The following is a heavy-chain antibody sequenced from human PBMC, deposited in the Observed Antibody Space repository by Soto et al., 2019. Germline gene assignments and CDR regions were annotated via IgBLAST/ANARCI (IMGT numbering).Heavy chain of an antibody. CDR2: IYYRAST. CDR3: ARDRGGLTYAYDY. D-gene: IGHD3-16*01. V-gene: IGHV4-4*02. Sequence: PSETLSLTCTVSGGSLSGINWWSWVRKSPGQGLEWNGEIYYRASTNYDPSLTSRVTISIDKSTNQFSLKLNSVTAADTAMYYCARDRGGLTYAYDYWGQGTLVTVSS. CDR1: GGSLSGINW. J-gene: IGHJ4*02.